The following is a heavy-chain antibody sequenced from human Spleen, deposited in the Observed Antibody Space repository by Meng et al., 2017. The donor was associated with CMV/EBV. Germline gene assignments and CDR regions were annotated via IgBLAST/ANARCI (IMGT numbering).Heavy chain of an antibody. CDR1: GFTFSSYS. V-gene: IGHV3-21*01. CDR2: ITSSGSYI. Sequence: GESLKISCAASGFTFSSYSINWVRQAPGKGLEWVSCITSSGSYIYYADSVKGRFTISRDNAKTSVYLQMNSLRAEDTAVYYCARDASYYYGMDVWGQGTTVTVSS. CDR3: ARDASYYYGMDV. J-gene: IGHJ6*02.